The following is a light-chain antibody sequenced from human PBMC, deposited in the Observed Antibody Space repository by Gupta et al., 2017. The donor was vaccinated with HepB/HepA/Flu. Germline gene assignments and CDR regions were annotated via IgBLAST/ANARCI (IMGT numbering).Light chain of an antibody. CDR3: SAWDSSLNAVM. CDR2: SDN. V-gene: IGLV10-54*04. Sequence: QAGLTQPPSVSKVLRQTATLTCTGNNNNIGDQGAAWLQQHQGHPPKLLSYSDNNRPSGISERFSESKSGTTASLPINGLQPEDEADYYCSAWDSSLNAVMFGGGTKLTVL. CDR1: NNNIGDQG. J-gene: IGLJ3*02.